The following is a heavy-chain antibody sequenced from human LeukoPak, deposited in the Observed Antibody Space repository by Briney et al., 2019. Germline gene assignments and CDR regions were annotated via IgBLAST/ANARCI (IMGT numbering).Heavy chain of an antibody. CDR2: FDPEDGET. Sequence: ASVTVSYTVAVYTLTELSMDWVRQAPGKGLEWMGGFDPEDGETIYAQKFQGRVTMTEDTSTDTAYMELSSLRSEDTAVYYRATGGYTSVWDNSNCWGQGTLVTVSS. D-gene: IGHD6-19*01. V-gene: IGHV1-24*01. CDR1: VYTLTELS. J-gene: IGHJ4*02. CDR3: ATGGYTSVWDNSNC.